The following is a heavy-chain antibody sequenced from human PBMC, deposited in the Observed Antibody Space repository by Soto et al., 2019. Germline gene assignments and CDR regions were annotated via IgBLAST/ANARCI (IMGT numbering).Heavy chain of an antibody. D-gene: IGHD6-13*01. Sequence: TGGSLRLSCAASGFTFSGSPMHWVRQASGKGLEWVGRIRSKANSYATAYAASVKGRFFMSRDGLKNTAYLQSINLKTEGTAVHYCTSGGIAASSTQFDYWCRGTLVTVSS. J-gene: IGHJ4*02. CDR2: IRSKANSYAT. CDR3: TSGGIAASSTQFDY. CDR1: GFTFSGSP. V-gene: IGHV3-73*01.